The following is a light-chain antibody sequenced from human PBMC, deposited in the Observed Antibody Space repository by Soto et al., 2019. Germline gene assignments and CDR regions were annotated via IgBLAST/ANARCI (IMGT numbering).Light chain of an antibody. J-gene: IGKJ5*01. V-gene: IGKV3D-20*01. CDR3: QQYGSSPPPIT. CDR2: DAS. CDR1: QSVSSSY. Sequence: EIVLTQSPATLSLSPGERATLSCEASQSVSSSYLAWYQQKPGLAPRLLIYDASSRATGIPDRFSGSGSGTDFTLTISRLEPEDFAVYYCQQYGSSPPPITFGQGTRLEIK.